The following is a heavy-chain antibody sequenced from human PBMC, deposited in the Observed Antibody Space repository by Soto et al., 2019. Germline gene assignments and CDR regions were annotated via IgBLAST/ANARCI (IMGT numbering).Heavy chain of an antibody. J-gene: IGHJ4*02. V-gene: IGHV3-23*01. CDR1: GFTFSSYA. D-gene: IGHD1-26*01. CDR2: ISGSGGST. CDR3: AKGGRGRGGVGVFDY. Sequence: GGSLRLSCAASGFTFSSYAMSWVRQAPGKGLEWVSAISGSGGSTYYADSVKGRFTISRDNSKNTLYLQMNSLRAEDRAVYCGAKGGRGRGGVGVFDYWGQGTLVTVSS.